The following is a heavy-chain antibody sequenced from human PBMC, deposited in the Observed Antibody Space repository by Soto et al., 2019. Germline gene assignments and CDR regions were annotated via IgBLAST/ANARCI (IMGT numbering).Heavy chain of an antibody. CDR2: IGGSGGSI. CDR3: AREGWPLLQTGMDV. D-gene: IGHD2-15*01. CDR1: GFTFSTFS. Sequence: GGSLRLSCAASGFTFSTFSMNWVRQAPGKGLEWLSYIGGSGGSISYADSVKGRFTISRDNGKNTLYLQMSSLRDEDTAVYYCAREGWPLLQTGMDVWGQGTTVTVSS. V-gene: IGHV3-48*02. J-gene: IGHJ6*02.